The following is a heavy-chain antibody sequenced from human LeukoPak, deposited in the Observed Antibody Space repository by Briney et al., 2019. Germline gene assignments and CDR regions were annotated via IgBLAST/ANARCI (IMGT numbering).Heavy chain of an antibody. Sequence: WGTLRLSCSASGFTFYNAWMRRVGQAPGQGLEWVGRLKSKTDGGTTEYDAPVKGSFTISRDDSKNTLYLQMNGLKAVEHAVYYCTTGSKRGIDDSDIWCQGTMVTVSS. CDR1: GFTFYNAW. V-gene: IGHV3-15*01. D-gene: IGHD3-10*01. J-gene: IGHJ3*02. CDR2: LKSKTDGGTT. CDR3: TTGSKRGIDDSDI.